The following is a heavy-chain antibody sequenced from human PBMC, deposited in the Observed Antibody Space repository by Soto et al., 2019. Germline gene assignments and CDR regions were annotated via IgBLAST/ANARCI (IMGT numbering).Heavy chain of an antibody. CDR2: IKQDGSEK. V-gene: IGHV3-7*05. Sequence: EVQLVESGGGLVQPGGSLRLSCAASGFRLRDYWMTWVRQAPGKGLEWVANIKQDGSEKYYVDSVKGRCTISRDDAKNSLYLQMNRLTTEDTAVYYCTRETSVDADWGQGTLVTVSS. CDR1: GFRLRDYW. CDR3: TRETSVDAD. J-gene: IGHJ4*02. D-gene: IGHD2-2*01.